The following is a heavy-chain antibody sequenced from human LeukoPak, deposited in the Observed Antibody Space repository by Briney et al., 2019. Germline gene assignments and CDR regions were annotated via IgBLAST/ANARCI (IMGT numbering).Heavy chain of an antibody. V-gene: IGHV3-33*08. D-gene: IGHD5-12*01. CDR1: GFTFSSHW. J-gene: IGHJ4*02. Sequence: GGSLRLSCAASGFTFSSHWMHWVRQAPGKGLEWVAVIWYDGGNKYYADSVKGRFTISRDNSRNTLYLQMNSLRAEDTAVYYCARESLSGYDYWGQGTLVTVSS. CDR3: ARESLSGYDY. CDR2: IWYDGGNK.